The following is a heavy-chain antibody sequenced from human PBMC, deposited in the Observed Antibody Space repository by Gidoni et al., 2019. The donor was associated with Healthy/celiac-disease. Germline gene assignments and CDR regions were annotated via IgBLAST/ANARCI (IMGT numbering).Heavy chain of an antibody. CDR1: GFTFSDYY. D-gene: IGHD3-3*01. J-gene: IGHJ3*02. V-gene: IGHV3-11*01. CDR3: ARDRGFLEWLYDAFDI. CDR2: ISSSGSTL. Sequence: AASGFTFSDYYMSWIRQAPGKGLEWVSYISSSGSTLYYADSVKGRFTISRDNAKNSLYLQMNSLRAEDTAVYYCARDRGFLEWLYDAFDIWGQGKMVTVSS.